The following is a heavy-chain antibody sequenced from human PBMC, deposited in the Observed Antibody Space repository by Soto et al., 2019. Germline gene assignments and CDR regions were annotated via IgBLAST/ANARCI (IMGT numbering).Heavy chain of an antibody. D-gene: IGHD6-19*01. CDR3: ANGPQWLGNYYYYGMDV. V-gene: IGHV3-23*01. CDR2: ISGSGGST. Sequence: EVQLLESGGGLVQPGGSLRLSCAASGFTFSSYAMSWVRQAPGKGLEWVSAISGSGGSTYYADSVKGRFTISRDNSKNTLYLQMHSLSAEDTAVYYCANGPQWLGNYYYYGMDVWGHGTTVTVSS. J-gene: IGHJ6*02. CDR1: GFTFSSYA.